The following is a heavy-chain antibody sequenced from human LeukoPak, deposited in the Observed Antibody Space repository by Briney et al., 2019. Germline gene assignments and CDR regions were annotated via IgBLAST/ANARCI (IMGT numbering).Heavy chain of an antibody. J-gene: IGHJ3*02. Sequence: SVKVSCKASGGTFSSYAISWVRQAPGQGLEWMGGIILIFGTANYAQKFQGRVTITADESTSTAYMELSSLRSEDTAVYYCARDPYSSPRAFDIWGQGTMVTVSS. CDR1: GGTFSSYA. CDR3: ARDPYSSPRAFDI. V-gene: IGHV1-69*13. D-gene: IGHD6-13*01. CDR2: IILIFGTA.